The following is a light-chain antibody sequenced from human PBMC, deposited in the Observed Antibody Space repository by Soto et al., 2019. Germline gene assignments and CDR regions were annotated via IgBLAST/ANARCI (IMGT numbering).Light chain of an antibody. V-gene: IGKV1-5*01. CDR3: QQYNSYPPLT. J-gene: IGKJ4*01. CDR2: DAS. Sequence: VPVSLSPSTLSASVGDRVTITCRASQSISSWLAWYQQKPGKAPKLLIYDASSLESGVPSRFSGSGSGTEFTLTISSLQSEDFATYYCQQYNSYPPLTFGGGTKVDIK. CDR1: QSISSW.